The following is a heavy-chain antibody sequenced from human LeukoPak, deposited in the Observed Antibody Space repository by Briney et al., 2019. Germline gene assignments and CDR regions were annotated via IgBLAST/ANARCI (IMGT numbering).Heavy chain of an antibody. V-gene: IGHV4-59*01. CDR2: IHYSGST. CDR3: ARVDCNSGSCYPWYFDY. D-gene: IGHD2-15*01. CDR1: GGSINSYY. J-gene: IGHJ4*02. Sequence: SETLSLTCTVSGGSINSYYWSWIRQPPGKGLQWIGCIHYSGSTNYNPSLKSRVTISVNTSKNQFSLKLSSVTAADTAVYYCARVDCNSGSCYPWYFDYWGQGTLVTVSS.